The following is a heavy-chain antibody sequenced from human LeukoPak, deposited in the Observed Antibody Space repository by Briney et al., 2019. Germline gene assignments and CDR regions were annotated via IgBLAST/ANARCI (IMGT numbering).Heavy chain of an antibody. J-gene: IGHJ3*02. CDR3: ARGGITAIIVITTGAFDI. Sequence: ASVNVSCKASGYTFTGKYIHWVRQAPGQGLEWMGRINPNSGGTNYAQNFQGRVTMTRDTSISTAYMELSRLRADDTAVYYCARGGITAIIVITTGAFDIWGQGTVVTVSS. V-gene: IGHV1-2*06. CDR1: GYTFTGKY. D-gene: IGHD3-10*01. CDR2: INPNSGGT.